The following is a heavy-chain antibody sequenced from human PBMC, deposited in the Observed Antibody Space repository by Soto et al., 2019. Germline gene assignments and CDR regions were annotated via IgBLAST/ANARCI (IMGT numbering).Heavy chain of an antibody. V-gene: IGHV3-72*01. J-gene: IGHJ3*02. CDR2: TRNKANSYTT. CDR1: GFTFSDHY. CDR3: ATHYYASDAFDI. Sequence: EVQLVESGGGLVQPGGSLRLSCAASGFTFSDHYMDWVRQAPGKGLEWVGRTRNKANSYTTAYAASGKGRITISRDDSTTSQYTKMNSMKTKGTAVYYCATHYYASDAFDIWGQGTMVTVSS. D-gene: IGHD3-22*01.